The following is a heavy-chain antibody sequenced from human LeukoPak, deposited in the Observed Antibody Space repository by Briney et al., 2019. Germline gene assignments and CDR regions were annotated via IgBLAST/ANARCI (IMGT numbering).Heavy chain of an antibody. Sequence: GESLKISCRGSGYSFTAYWIAWVRQMPGKGLEWMATIYPSDSATTYSPSFQGQVTISADKSITTAYLQWSSLKASDTAMYYCARPAAGLGGFDYWGQGTLVTVSS. D-gene: IGHD3-16*01. CDR1: GYSFTAYW. CDR3: ARPAAGLGGFDY. CDR2: IYPSDSAT. V-gene: IGHV5-51*01. J-gene: IGHJ4*02.